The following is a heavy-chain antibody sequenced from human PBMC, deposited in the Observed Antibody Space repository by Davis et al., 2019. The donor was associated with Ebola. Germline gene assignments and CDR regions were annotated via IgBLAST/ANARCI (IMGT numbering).Heavy chain of an antibody. Sequence: MPSETLSLTCAVYGGSFSGYYWSWIRQPPGKGLEWIGEINHSGSTNYNPSLKSRVTISVDTSKNQFSLKLSSVTAADTAVYYCARAIGAVAAAFDPWGQGTLVTVSS. V-gene: IGHV4-34*01. CDR1: GGSFSGYY. CDR2: INHSGST. J-gene: IGHJ5*02. CDR3: ARAIGAVAAAFDP. D-gene: IGHD6-19*01.